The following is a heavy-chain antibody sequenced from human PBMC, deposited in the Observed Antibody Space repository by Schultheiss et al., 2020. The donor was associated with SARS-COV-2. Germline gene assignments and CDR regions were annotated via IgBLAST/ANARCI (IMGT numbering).Heavy chain of an antibody. J-gene: IGHJ5*02. CDR2: ISWNSGSI. CDR3: ARVPYCSSTSCYLGWFDP. V-gene: IGHV3-9*01. CDR1: GFTFSSYG. Sequence: GGSLRLSCAASGFTFSSYGMHWVRQAPGKGLEWVSGISWNSGSIGYADSVKGRFTISRDNAKNTLYLQMNSLRAEDTAVYYCARVPYCSSTSCYLGWFDPWGQGTLVTVSS. D-gene: IGHD2-2*01.